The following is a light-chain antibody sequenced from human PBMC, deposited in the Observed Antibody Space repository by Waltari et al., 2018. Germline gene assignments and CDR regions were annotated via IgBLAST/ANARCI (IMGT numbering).Light chain of an antibody. Sequence: QSALTQPASVSGSPGQSITISCTGTSSDVGRYNLVSWYQQHPGKAPKLMIYEVSERPSGVSNRFSGSKSGNTASLTISGLQAEDEADYYCCSYAGSGTLVFGGGTKLTVL. V-gene: IGLV2-23*02. J-gene: IGLJ3*02. CDR1: SSDVGRYNL. CDR3: CSYAGSGTLV. CDR2: EVS.